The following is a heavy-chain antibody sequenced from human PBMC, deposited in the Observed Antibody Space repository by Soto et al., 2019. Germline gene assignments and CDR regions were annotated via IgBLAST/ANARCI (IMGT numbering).Heavy chain of an antibody. V-gene: IGHV1-69*13. CDR2: IIPIFGTA. Sequence: SVKVSCKASGGTFSSYAISWVRQAPGQGLEWMGGIIPIFGTANYAQKFQGRVTITADESTSTAYMELSSLRSEDTAVYYCARGVVVVAATQLPTDVYFDYWGQGTLVTVSS. CDR3: ARGVVVVAATQLPTDVYFDY. CDR1: GGTFSSYA. J-gene: IGHJ4*02. D-gene: IGHD2-15*01.